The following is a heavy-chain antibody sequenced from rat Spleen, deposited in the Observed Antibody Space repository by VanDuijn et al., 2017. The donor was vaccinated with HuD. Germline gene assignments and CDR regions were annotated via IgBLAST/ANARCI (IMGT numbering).Heavy chain of an antibody. CDR1: GFTFSDYY. CDR2: IPNGGPNT. V-gene: IGHV5-25*01. Sequence: EVQLVESGGGLVQPGRSLKLSCAASGFTFSDYYMAWVRQAPTKGLEWVASIPNGGPNTYYSDSVKDRFTISRDNTKNTLYLQMNSLRSEDTATYYCTREDSGGDWYFDFWGPGTMVTVSS. J-gene: IGHJ1*01. D-gene: IGHD1-1*01. CDR3: TREDSGGDWYFDF.